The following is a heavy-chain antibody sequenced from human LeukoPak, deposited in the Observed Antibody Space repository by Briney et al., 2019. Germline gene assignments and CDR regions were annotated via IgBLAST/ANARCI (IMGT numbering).Heavy chain of an antibody. J-gene: IGHJ4*02. CDR3: VRCPIIGATTLFPFEY. CDR2: NIDGSTP. D-gene: IGHD1-26*01. Sequence: NIDGSTPPYADSFKGQFTISRDNAKNTLYLQMNILRVNDTAVYYCVRCPIIGATTLFPFEYWGQGTLVTASS. V-gene: IGHV3-74*01.